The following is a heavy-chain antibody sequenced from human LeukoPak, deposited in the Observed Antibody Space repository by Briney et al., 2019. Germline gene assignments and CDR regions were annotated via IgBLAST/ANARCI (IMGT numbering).Heavy chain of an antibody. CDR3: ARDDSSGYHPTTDY. D-gene: IGHD3-22*01. J-gene: IGHJ4*02. Sequence: EASVKVSCKASGGTFSSYAISWVRQAPGQGLEWMGGIIPIFGTANYAQKLQGRVTMTTDTSTSTAYMELRSLRSDDTAVYYCARDDSSGYHPTTDYWGQGTLVTVSS. CDR2: IIPIFGTA. CDR1: GGTFSSYA. V-gene: IGHV1-69*05.